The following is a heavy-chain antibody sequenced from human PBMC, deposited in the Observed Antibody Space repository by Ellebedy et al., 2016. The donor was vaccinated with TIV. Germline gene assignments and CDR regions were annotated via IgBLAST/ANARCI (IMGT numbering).Heavy chain of an antibody. Sequence: SETLSLXXTVSGGSISSSSYYWGWIRQPPGKGLEWIGSIYYSGSTYYNPSLKSRVTISVDTSKNQFSLKLSSVTAADTAVYYCASRIVVVPAAIPSWGQGTLVTVSS. J-gene: IGHJ5*02. CDR2: IYYSGST. CDR3: ASRIVVVPAAIPS. V-gene: IGHV4-39*01. D-gene: IGHD2-2*02. CDR1: GGSISSSSYY.